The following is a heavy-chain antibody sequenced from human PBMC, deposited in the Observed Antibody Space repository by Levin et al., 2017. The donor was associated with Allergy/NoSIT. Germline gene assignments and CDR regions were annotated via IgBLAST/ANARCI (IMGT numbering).Heavy chain of an antibody. CDR3: VKTRRGYSGYDFDY. CDR2: ISSNGGST. D-gene: IGHD5-12*01. J-gene: IGHJ4*02. CDR1: GFTFSSYA. Sequence: GGSLRLSCSASGFTFSSYAMHWVRQAPGKGLEYVSAISSNGGSTYYADSVKGRFTISRDNSKNTLYLQMSSLRAEDTAVYYCVKTRRGYSGYDFDYWGQGTLVTVSS. V-gene: IGHV3-64D*06.